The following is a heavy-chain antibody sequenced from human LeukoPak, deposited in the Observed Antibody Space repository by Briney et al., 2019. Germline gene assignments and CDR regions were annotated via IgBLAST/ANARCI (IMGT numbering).Heavy chain of an antibody. CDR1: GFTFSSYS. CDR3: ATYRQVLLPFES. V-gene: IGHV3-21*06. J-gene: IGHJ4*02. Sequence: GGSLRLSCAASGFTFSSYSMNWVRQAPGKGLEWVSYISSTSLYIYYPDSVKGRFTISRDNAKNSLYLQMDSLRAEDTAIYYCATYRQVLLPFESWGQGTLVTVSS. D-gene: IGHD2-8*02. CDR2: ISSTSLYI.